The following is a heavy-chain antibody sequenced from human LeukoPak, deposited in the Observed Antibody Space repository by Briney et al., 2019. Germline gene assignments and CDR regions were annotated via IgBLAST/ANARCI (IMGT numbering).Heavy chain of an antibody. J-gene: IGHJ4*02. Sequence: GGSLRLSCAASGFTFSSYSMNWVRQAPGKGLEWVSYISSSSSTIYYADSVKGRFTISRDNAKNSLYLQMNSLRAENTAIYYCAREEVGLGDDFDYWGQGTLVTVSS. CDR1: GFTFSSYS. CDR2: ISSSSSTI. V-gene: IGHV3-48*04. D-gene: IGHD4-17*01. CDR3: AREEVGLGDDFDY.